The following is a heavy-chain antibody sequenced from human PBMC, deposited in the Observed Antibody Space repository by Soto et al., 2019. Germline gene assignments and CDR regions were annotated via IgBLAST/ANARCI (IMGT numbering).Heavy chain of an antibody. Sequence: SGPTLVNPTQTLTLTCTFSGFSLSTYGVGVGWIRQPPGKALEWLALIYWDDDTRFSPSLNSRLAITKDTSKSQVVLTMTHMDPVDTATYYCAHRPGFSMAFDYWGPGSLVTVSS. CDR1: GFSLSTYGVG. J-gene: IGHJ4*02. CDR3: AHRPGFSMAFDY. D-gene: IGHD3-10*01. CDR2: IYWDDDT. V-gene: IGHV2-5*02.